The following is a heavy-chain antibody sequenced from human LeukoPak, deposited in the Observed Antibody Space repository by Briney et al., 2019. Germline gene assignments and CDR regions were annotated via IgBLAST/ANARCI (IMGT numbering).Heavy chain of an antibody. Sequence: GASVKVSCKVSGYTLTELSMHWVRQAPGKGLEWMGGFDPEDGETIYAQKFQGRVTTTEDTSTDTAYMELSSLRSEDTAVYYCATDRMPNSGYDPGAYYYGMDVWGQGTTVTVSS. D-gene: IGHD5-12*01. CDR3: ATDRMPNSGYDPGAYYYGMDV. J-gene: IGHJ6*02. CDR1: GYTLTELS. CDR2: FDPEDGET. V-gene: IGHV1-24*01.